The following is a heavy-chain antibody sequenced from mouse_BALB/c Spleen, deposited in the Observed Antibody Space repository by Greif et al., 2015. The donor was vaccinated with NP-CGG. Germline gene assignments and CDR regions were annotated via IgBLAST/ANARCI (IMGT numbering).Heavy chain of an antibody. Sequence: EVKLVESGGGLVQPGGSLKLSCATSGFTFSDYYMYWVRQSPEKRLEWVAYISNGGGSTYYPDTVKGRFTISRDNAKNTLYLQMSRLKSEDTAMYYCARQGSRWYYFDYWGQGTTLTVSS. V-gene: IGHV5-12*02. D-gene: IGHD1-1*01. CDR3: ARQGSRWYYFDY. CDR2: ISNGGGST. CDR1: GFTFSDYY. J-gene: IGHJ2*01.